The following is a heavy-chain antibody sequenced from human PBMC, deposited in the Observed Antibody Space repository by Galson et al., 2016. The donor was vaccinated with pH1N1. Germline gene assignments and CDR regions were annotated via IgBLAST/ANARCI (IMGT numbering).Heavy chain of an antibody. CDR3: ARDALDYYDSSGYYFDY. CDR1: GFTFSTYW. D-gene: IGHD3-22*01. CDR2: IKEDGSEK. J-gene: IGHJ4*02. Sequence: SLRLSCAASGFTFSTYWMAWVRQAPGKGLEWVANIKEDGSEKYHVGSLQGRFTISRDNAKNSLFLQMNSLRAKDTAVYYCARDALDYYDSSGYYFDYWGQGTLVTVSS. V-gene: IGHV3-7*01.